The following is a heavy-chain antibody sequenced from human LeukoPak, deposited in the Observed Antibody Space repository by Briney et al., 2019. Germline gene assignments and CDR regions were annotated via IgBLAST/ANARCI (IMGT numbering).Heavy chain of an antibody. CDR2: ITDSGNTI. CDR1: GFTFSDYN. D-gene: IGHD1-26*01. Sequence: PGGSLRLSCAASGFTFSDYNMNWVRQAPGKGLEWVSYITDSGNTIHYADSVKGRFTISRDNSKNTLYLQMNSLRAEDTAVYYCAKDRGSYDDYWGQGTLVTVSS. J-gene: IGHJ4*02. V-gene: IGHV3-11*01. CDR3: AKDRGSYDDY.